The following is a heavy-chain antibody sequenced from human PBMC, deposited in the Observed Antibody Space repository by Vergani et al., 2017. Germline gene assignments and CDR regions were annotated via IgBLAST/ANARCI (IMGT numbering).Heavy chain of an antibody. Sequence: QVQLVQSGAEVKKPGASVKVSCKASGYTFTSYYMHWVRQAPGQGLEWMGWMNPNSGNTGYAQKFQGRVTMTRNTSISTAYMELSSLRSEDTAVYYCARGSDDFWSGYSLDVWGKGTTVTVSS. J-gene: IGHJ6*04. D-gene: IGHD3-3*01. CDR3: ARGSDDFWSGYSLDV. CDR1: GYTFTSYY. CDR2: MNPNSGNT. V-gene: IGHV1-8*02.